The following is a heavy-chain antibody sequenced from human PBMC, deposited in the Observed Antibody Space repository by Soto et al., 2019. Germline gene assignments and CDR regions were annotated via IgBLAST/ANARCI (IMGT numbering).Heavy chain of an antibody. V-gene: IGHV4-34*01. Sequence: AGTLCLTCAVYGVTLSGYDWSWVRQSPGGGLEWIGEIDHSGTTKYKPSLKGRVTISIDTSKQQFSLKFTSVTAADTAVYYCARGRGQSSGWGHHYYYGMDVWGLGTTVTVSS. J-gene: IGHJ6*02. D-gene: IGHD6-19*01. CDR2: IDHSGTT. CDR3: ARGRGQSSGWGHHYYYGMDV. CDR1: GVTLSGYD.